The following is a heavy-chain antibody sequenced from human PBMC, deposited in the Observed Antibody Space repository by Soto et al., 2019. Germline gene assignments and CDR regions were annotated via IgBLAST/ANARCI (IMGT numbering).Heavy chain of an antibody. CDR2: IYYSGST. V-gene: IGHV4-61*01. D-gene: IGHD5-18*01. CDR3: ATYGYNYGFGY. CDR1: GGSVSSGSYY. J-gene: IGHJ4*02. Sequence: PSETLSLTCTVSGGSVSSGSYYWSWIRQPPGKGLEWIGYIYYSGSTNYNPSLKSRVTISVDTSKNQFSLKLSSVTAADTAVFYCATYGYNYGFGYWGQGTLVTVSS.